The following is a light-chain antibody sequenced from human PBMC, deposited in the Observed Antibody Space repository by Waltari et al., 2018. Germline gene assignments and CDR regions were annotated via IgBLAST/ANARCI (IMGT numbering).Light chain of an antibody. J-gene: IGKJ3*01. CDR2: GAS. CDR1: QSVSSN. V-gene: IGKV3-15*01. CDR3: QQYNNWPPRLT. Sequence: EIVMTQSPATLSVSPGERATLSCRASQSVSSNLAWYQQKPGPAPRLLSYGASTRATGIPARFSGSGSGTEFTLTISSLQSEDFAVYYCQQYNNWPPRLTFGPGTKVDIK.